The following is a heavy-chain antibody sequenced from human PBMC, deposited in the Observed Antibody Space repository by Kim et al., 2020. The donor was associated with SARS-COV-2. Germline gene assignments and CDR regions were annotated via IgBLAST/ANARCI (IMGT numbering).Heavy chain of an antibody. CDR2: IYYSGST. CDR3: ARHMGYCSGGSCYEDAFDI. J-gene: IGHJ3*02. CDR1: GGSISSSSYY. V-gene: IGHV4-39*01. Sequence: SETLSLTCTVSGGSISSSSYYWGWIRQPPGKGLEWIGSIYYSGSTYYNPSLKSRVTISVDTSKNQFSLKLSSVTAADTAVYYCARHMGYCSGGSCYEDAFDIWGQGTMVTVSS. D-gene: IGHD2-15*01.